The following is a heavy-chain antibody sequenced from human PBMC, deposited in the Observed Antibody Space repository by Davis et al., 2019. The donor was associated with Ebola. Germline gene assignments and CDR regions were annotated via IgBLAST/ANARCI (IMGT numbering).Heavy chain of an antibody. J-gene: IGHJ5*02. CDR2: IIPIFGTA. Sequence: SVKVSCKASGGTFSSYAISWVRQAPGQGLEWMGGIIPIFGTANYAQKFQGRVTITADESTSTAYMELSSLRSEDTAVYYCARDGSRVVVPAAMVDWFDPWGQGTLVTVSS. D-gene: IGHD2-2*01. CDR1: GGTFSSYA. V-gene: IGHV1-69*13. CDR3: ARDGSRVVVPAAMVDWFDP.